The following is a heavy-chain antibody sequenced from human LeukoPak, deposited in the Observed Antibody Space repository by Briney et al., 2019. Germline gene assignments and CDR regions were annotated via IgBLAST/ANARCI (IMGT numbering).Heavy chain of an antibody. CDR2: IWHDGNNK. Sequence: PGGSLRLSCAASGFTFNGYAMHWVRQAAGKGLGWVAVIWHDGNNKYYADSVKGRFTISRDNSKNTVYLQMNSLRAEDTAVYYCARDWMGSTRLAGDYWGQGTLVTVSS. J-gene: IGHJ4*02. V-gene: IGHV3-33*01. CDR3: ARDWMGSTRLAGDY. D-gene: IGHD2/OR15-2a*01. CDR1: GFTFNGYA.